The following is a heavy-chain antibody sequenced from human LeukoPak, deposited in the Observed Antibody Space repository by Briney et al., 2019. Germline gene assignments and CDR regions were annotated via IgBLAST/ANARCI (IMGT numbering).Heavy chain of an antibody. CDR2: INHSGST. CDR3: ARGSDYDSSACEY. D-gene: IGHD3-22*01. V-gene: IGHV4-34*01. CDR1: GGSFSDYY. Sequence: SSETLSLSCAVYGGSFSDYYWSWIRQPPGKGLEWIGEINHSGSTNYNSSLKSRVTISVDTSKNQFSLKVNSVTAADTAVYYCARGSDYDSSACEYWGQGTLVTVSS. J-gene: IGHJ4*02.